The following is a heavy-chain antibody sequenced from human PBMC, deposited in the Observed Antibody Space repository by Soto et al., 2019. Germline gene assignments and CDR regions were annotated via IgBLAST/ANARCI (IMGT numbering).Heavy chain of an antibody. CDR3: MTTTRDRPFDY. CDR2: IRQDGSEK. CDR1: GFSFSSYW. J-gene: IGHJ4*02. V-gene: IGHV3-7*03. D-gene: IGHD1-1*01. Sequence: EVQLVESGGDLVQPGGSLRLSCEASGFSFSSYWMTWVRQAPGKRLEYVAIIRQDGSEKNYVDSVMGRFTISRDNAKTSSYLQMNSLRDEDTDVYYCMTTTRDRPFDYWGQVTLVTVSS.